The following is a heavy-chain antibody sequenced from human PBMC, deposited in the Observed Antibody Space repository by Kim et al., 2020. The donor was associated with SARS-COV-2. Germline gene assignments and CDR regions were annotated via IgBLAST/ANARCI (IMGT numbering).Heavy chain of an antibody. D-gene: IGHD6-13*01. CDR1: GGTFSSYA. J-gene: IGHJ6*02. CDR2: IIPIFGTA. CDR3: ARGGQQLVLYGMDV. V-gene: IGHV1-69*13. Sequence: SVKVSCKASGGTFSSYAISWVRQAPGQGLEWMGGIIPIFGTANYAPKFQGRVTITADESTSTAYMELSSLRSEDTAVYYCARGGQQLVLYGMDVWGQGTTVTVSS.